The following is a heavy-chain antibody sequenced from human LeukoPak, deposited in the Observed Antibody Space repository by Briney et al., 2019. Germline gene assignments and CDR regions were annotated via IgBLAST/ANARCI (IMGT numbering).Heavy chain of an antibody. CDR3: LSSSSSRYADAFDI. CDR1: GGSISSYY. D-gene: IGHD6-13*01. Sequence: SETLSLTCTVSGGSISSYYWSWIRQPAGKGLEWIGRIYTSGSTNYNPSLKSRVTMSVDTSKNQFSLKLSSVTAADTAVYYCLSSSSSRYADAFDIWGQGTMVTVSS. V-gene: IGHV4-4*07. CDR2: IYTSGST. J-gene: IGHJ3*02.